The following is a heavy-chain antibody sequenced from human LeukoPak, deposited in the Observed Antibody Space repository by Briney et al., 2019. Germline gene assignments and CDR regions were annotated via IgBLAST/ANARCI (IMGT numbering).Heavy chain of an antibody. CDR2: IYYGGST. Sequence: SETLSLTCTVSGGSISSHYWSWIRQPPGKGLEWNGYIYYGGSTNYNPSLKSRVTISVDTSKNQFSLKLSSVTAADTAVYYCARTTGIAAAVTFDYWGQGTLVTVSS. V-gene: IGHV4-59*11. CDR1: GGSISSHY. J-gene: IGHJ4*02. D-gene: IGHD6-13*01. CDR3: ARTTGIAAAVTFDY.